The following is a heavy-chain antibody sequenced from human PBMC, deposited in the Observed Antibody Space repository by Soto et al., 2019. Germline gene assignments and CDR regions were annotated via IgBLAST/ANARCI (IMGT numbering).Heavy chain of an antibody. V-gene: IGHV3-23*01. J-gene: IGHJ4*02. CDR1: GFTFSNHA. Sequence: GGSLRLSCAASGFTFSNHAMSWVRQAPGKGLKWVSAVSGGGGSSFYADSVKGRFTISRDNSKNTVSLQMSGLRVEDTALYYCVRGLLAFFDFWGQGTPVTVSS. CDR2: VSGGGGSS. CDR3: VRGLLAFFDF. D-gene: IGHD3-3*02.